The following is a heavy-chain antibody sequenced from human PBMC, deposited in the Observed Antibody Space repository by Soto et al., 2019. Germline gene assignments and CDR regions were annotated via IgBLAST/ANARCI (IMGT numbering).Heavy chain of an antibody. CDR2: IIPFLSAT. CDR3: ARGEDDYGDFGSMDV. Sequence: QVQLVQSGAEVKKPGSSVKVSCRASGGHFDRLALSWLRQAHIQGLEWMGGIIPFLSATTYAHKFQGRVTITADESASTLYLDVRSLTSDDTAIYYCARGEDDYGDFGSMDVWGQGTSVTVSS. D-gene: IGHD4-17*01. CDR1: GGHFDRLA. J-gene: IGHJ6*02. V-gene: IGHV1-69*01.